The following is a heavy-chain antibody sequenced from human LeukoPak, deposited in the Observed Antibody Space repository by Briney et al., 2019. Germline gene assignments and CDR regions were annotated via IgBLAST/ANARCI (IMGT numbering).Heavy chain of an antibody. Sequence: GRSLRLSCAASGFTFGSYAMHWVRQAPGKGLEWVAVISYDGSNKYYADSVKGRFTISRDNSKNTLYLQMNSLRAEDTAVYYCARGGVLLWFGESHFGWFDPWGQGTLVTVSS. D-gene: IGHD3-10*01. V-gene: IGHV3-30-3*01. CDR3: ARGGVLLWFGESHFGWFDP. J-gene: IGHJ5*02. CDR2: ISYDGSNK. CDR1: GFTFGSYA.